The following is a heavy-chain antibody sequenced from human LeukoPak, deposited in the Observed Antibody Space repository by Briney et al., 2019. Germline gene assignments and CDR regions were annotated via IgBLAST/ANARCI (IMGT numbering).Heavy chain of an antibody. Sequence: VASVKVSCKASGYTFTSYGISWVRQAPGQGLEWMGWISAYNGNTNYAQKLQGRVTMTTDTSTSTAYMELRSLRSDDTAVYYCAGYCSSTSCYIGWFDPWGQGTLVTVSS. J-gene: IGHJ5*02. CDR2: ISAYNGNT. CDR1: GYTFTSYG. D-gene: IGHD2-2*02. V-gene: IGHV1-18*01. CDR3: AGYCSSTSCYIGWFDP.